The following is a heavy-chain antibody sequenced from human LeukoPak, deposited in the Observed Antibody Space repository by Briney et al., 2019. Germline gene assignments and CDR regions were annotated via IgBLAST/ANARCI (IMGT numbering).Heavy chain of an antibody. CDR2: IYYSGST. Sequence: SETLSLTCTVSGGSLSSYYWSWLRQPPGKGLEWIGYIYYSGSTNYNPSLKSRVTISVDTSKNQFSLKLSSVTAADTAVYYCARHDGVVVLHGGLDYWGQGILVSVSS. CDR1: GGSLSSYY. V-gene: IGHV4-59*08. CDR3: ARHDGVVVLHGGLDY. J-gene: IGHJ4*01. D-gene: IGHD3-22*01.